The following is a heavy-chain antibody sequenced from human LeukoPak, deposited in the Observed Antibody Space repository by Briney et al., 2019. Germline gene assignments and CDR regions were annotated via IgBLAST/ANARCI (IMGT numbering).Heavy chain of an antibody. CDR2: IYHSGST. CDR1: GYSISSGYY. D-gene: IGHD6-13*01. V-gene: IGHV4-38-2*02. J-gene: IGHJ3*02. CDR3: ARDIHADSSWYLLDAFDI. Sequence: TSETLSLTCTVSGYSISSGYYWGWIRQPPGKGLEWIGSIYHSGSTYYNPSLKSRVTISVDTSKNQFSLKLSSVTAADTAVYYCARDIHADSSWYLLDAFDIWGQGTMVTVSS.